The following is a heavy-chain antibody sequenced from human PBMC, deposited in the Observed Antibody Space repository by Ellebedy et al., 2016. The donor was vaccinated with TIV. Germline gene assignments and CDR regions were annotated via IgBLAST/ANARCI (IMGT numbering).Heavy chain of an antibody. CDR2: ISAFNGNT. CDR1: GYTFSILG. D-gene: IGHD4-11*01. J-gene: IGHJ3*02. Sequence: ASVKVSXXTSGYTFSILGVSWVRQAPGQGLEWMGWISAFNGNTKYSQKLQGRVTMTTDTSTNTVYMELKSLRSNDTATYFCAESTAFPDTFDIWGQGTMITVSS. CDR3: AESTAFPDTFDI. V-gene: IGHV1-18*01.